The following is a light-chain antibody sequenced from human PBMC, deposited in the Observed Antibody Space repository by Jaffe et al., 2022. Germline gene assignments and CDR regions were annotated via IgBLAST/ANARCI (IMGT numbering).Light chain of an antibody. CDR1: SSNIGNNY. V-gene: IGLV1-51*02. Sequence: QSVLTQPPSVSAAPGQMVTISCSGSSSNIGNNYLSWYQQLPGTAPKLLIYENNKRPPGIPDRFSGSESGTSATLDITGLQTGDEADYYCGTWDNSLSAVVFGGGTKLTVL. J-gene: IGLJ2*01. CDR2: ENN. CDR3: GTWDNSLSAVV.